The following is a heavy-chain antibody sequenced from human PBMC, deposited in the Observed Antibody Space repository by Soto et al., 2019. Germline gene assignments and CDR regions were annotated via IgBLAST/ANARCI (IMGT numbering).Heavy chain of an antibody. Sequence: GGSLRLSCAASGFTFSSYGMHWVRQAPGKGLEWVAVIWYDGSNKYYADSVKGRFTISRDNSKNTLYLQMNSLRAEDTAVYYCARDRVDTAGYYYYGMDVWGQGTTVTVSS. CDR3: ARDRVDTAGYYYYGMDV. D-gene: IGHD6-19*01. CDR2: IWYDGSNK. V-gene: IGHV3-33*01. J-gene: IGHJ6*02. CDR1: GFTFSSYG.